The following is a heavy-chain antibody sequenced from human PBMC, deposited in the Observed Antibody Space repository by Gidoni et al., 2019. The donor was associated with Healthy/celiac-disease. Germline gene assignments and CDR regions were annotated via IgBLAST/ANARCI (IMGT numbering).Heavy chain of an antibody. J-gene: IGHJ4*02. CDR2: ISGSGGST. Sequence: EVQLLESGGGLVQPGGSLRLSCAASGCTFSSYAMSWVRQAPGKGLEWVAAISGSGGSTYYADSVKSRFTISRDNSKNTLYLQMNSLRAEDTAVYYCAKVDLGATLCWGQGTLVTVSS. V-gene: IGHV3-23*01. CDR1: GCTFSSYA. CDR3: AKVDLGATLC. D-gene: IGHD1-26*01.